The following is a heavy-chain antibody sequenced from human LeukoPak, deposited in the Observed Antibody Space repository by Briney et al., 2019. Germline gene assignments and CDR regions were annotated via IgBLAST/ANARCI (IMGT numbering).Heavy chain of an antibody. V-gene: IGHV1-2*02. D-gene: IGHD3-3*01. Sequence: ASVKVSCKASGYTFTGYYMHWVRQAPGQGLEWMGWINPNSGGTNYAQKFQGRVTMTRDTSISTAYMELSRLRSDDTAVYYCARDLKGYDFWSGHDYWGREPWSPSPQ. CDR1: GYTFTGYY. CDR3: ARDLKGYDFWSGHDY. CDR2: INPNSGGT. J-gene: IGHJ4*02.